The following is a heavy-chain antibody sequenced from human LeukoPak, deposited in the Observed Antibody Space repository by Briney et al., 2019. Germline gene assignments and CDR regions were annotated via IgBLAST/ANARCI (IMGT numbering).Heavy chain of an antibody. CDR1: GFTFSSYA. CDR2: ISYDGANK. Sequence: PGRSPRLSCAASGFTFSSYAMHWVRQAPGKGLEWVAVISYDGANKYYADSVKGRFTISRDNSKTTLYLQMNSLRPEDTAVYYCARAGVRYDTKSHRDYWGQGTLVTVSS. D-gene: IGHD3-22*01. J-gene: IGHJ4*02. CDR3: ARAGVRYDTKSHRDY. V-gene: IGHV3-30-3*01.